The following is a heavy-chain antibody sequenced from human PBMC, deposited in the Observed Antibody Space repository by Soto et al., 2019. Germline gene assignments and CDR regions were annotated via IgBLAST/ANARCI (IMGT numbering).Heavy chain of an antibody. CDR2: IIPIFGTA. D-gene: IGHD4-4*01. CDR3: ARDDEAVTAPEGYWYGMDV. V-gene: IGHV1-69*01. J-gene: IGHJ6*02. Sequence: QVQLVQSGAEVKKPGTSVKVSCKASGVTFSSYAISWVRQAPGQGLEWMGGIIPIFGTANYAQKFQGRVTITTDESTSTAYMELSSLRSEDKAVYYCARDDEAVTAPEGYWYGMDVWGQGTTVTVSS. CDR1: GVTFSSYA.